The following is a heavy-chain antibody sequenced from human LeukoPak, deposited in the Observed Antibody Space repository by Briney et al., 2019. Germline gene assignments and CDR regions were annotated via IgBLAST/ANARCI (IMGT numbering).Heavy chain of an antibody. D-gene: IGHD1-26*01. CDR3: AREWIGSYSDWFDP. V-gene: IGHV7-4-1*02. Sequence: GASVKVSCKASGYSFTSFGMNWVRQAPGQGLEWLGWINTNTGNPTYAQGFTGRFVFSLDTSVSTAYLQISSLKAEDTAVYYCAREWIGSYSDWFDPWGQGTLVTVSS. J-gene: IGHJ5*02. CDR1: GYSFTSFG. CDR2: INTNTGNP.